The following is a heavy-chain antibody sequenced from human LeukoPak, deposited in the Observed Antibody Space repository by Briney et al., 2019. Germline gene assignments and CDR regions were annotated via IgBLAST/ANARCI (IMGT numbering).Heavy chain of an antibody. CDR1: GGTFSSYA. J-gene: IGHJ5*02. Sequence: GSPVKVSCKASGGTFSSYAISWVRQAPGQGLEWMGRIIPIFGTANYAQKFQGRVTITTDESTSTAYMELSSLRSEDTAVYYCARDPWPIVTAAIRNNWFDPWGQGTLVTVSS. V-gene: IGHV1-69*05. CDR2: IIPIFGTA. CDR3: ARDPWPIVTAAIRNNWFDP. D-gene: IGHD2-2*01.